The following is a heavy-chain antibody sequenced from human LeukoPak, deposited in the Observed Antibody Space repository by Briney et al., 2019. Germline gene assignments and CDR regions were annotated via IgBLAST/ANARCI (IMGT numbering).Heavy chain of an antibody. J-gene: IGHJ3*02. D-gene: IGHD2-15*01. CDR3: AREVVGGDDAFDI. V-gene: IGHV3-66*01. Sequence: AGGSLRLSCAASGFTVSSNYMSWVRQAPGKGLEWVSVIYSGGSTYYADSVKGRFTISRDNSKNTLYPQMNSLRAEDTAVYYCAREVVGGDDAFDIWGQGTMVTVSS. CDR2: IYSGGST. CDR1: GFTVSSNY.